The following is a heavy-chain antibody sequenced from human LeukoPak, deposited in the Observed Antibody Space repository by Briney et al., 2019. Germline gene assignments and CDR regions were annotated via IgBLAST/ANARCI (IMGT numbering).Heavy chain of an antibody. CDR3: AKFQGSPGYISSWSDNWFDP. D-gene: IGHD6-13*01. J-gene: IGHJ5*02. CDR2: ISGSGGST. CDR1: GFTFNSYA. V-gene: IGHV3-23*01. Sequence: PGGSLRLSCAASGFTFNSYAMSWVRQAPGKGLEWVSAISGSGGSTYYADSVKGRFTISRDNSKNTLYLQMNSLRAEDTAVYYCAKFQGSPGYISSWSDNWFDPWGQGTLVTVSS.